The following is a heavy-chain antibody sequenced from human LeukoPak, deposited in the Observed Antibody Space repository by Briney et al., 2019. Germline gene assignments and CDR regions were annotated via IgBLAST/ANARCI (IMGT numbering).Heavy chain of an antibody. Sequence: GGSLRLSCAASGFTFSSYGMHWVRQAPGKGLEWVAVISYDGSNKYYADSVKGRFTISRDNSKNTLYLQMNSLRAEDTAVYYCAKDIRGQWLEGGLDYWGQGTLVTVSS. CDR3: AKDIRGQWLEGGLDY. D-gene: IGHD6-19*01. J-gene: IGHJ4*02. V-gene: IGHV3-30*18. CDR1: GFTFSSYG. CDR2: ISYDGSNK.